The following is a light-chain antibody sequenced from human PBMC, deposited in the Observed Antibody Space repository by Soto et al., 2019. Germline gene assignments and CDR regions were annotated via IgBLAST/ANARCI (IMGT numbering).Light chain of an antibody. CDR3: QQYGSSPTWT. CDR1: QSVSSSY. V-gene: IGKV3-20*01. J-gene: IGKJ1*01. CDR2: GAS. Sequence: EIVLTQSPGTLSLSPGERATLSCRASQSVSSSYLAGYQQKPGQAPRLLIYGASSRATGIPDRFSGSGSGTDFTLTISRLEPEDLAVYYCQQYGSSPTWTFGQGTNVEIK.